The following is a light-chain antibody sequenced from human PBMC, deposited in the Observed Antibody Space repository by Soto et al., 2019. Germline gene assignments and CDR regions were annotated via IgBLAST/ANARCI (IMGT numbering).Light chain of an antibody. CDR2: WAS. J-gene: IGKJ1*01. CDR1: QSVLYSSNNKNC. V-gene: IGKV4-1*01. Sequence: DIVMTQSPDSLAVSLGERATINCKSSQSVLYSSNNKNCIAWYQQKPGQPPKLLISWASTRESGVPDRFSGSGYGTDLTLTISRLQADDVAVYYCQKYYSIVTLGQGTKVEIK. CDR3: QKYYSIVT.